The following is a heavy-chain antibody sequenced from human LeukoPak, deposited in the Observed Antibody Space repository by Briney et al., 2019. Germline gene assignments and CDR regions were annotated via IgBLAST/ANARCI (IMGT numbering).Heavy chain of an antibody. D-gene: IGHD3-16*02. Sequence: TLSLTCGISGDSIDRGGYPWSWMRQPPGRGLEWIGTISPSGITYYTASLRGRVTISKDTSQDQFSLALTSVTAADTALYFCARLSYSYYFDFWGRGSLVTVSS. CDR2: ISPSGIT. CDR1: GDSIDRGGYP. V-gene: IGHV4-30-2*01. CDR3: ARLSYSYYFDF. J-gene: IGHJ4*02.